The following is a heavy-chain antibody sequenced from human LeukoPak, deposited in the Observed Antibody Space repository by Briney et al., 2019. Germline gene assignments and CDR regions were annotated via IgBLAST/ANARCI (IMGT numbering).Heavy chain of an antibody. D-gene: IGHD3-16*02. J-gene: IGHJ4*02. V-gene: IGHV3-7*01. Sequence: GGSLRLSCAASGFIFSSYWMSWVRQARGKGLEWVANIKQDGSEKYYVDSVKGRFTISRDNAKNSLYLQMNSLRAEDTAVYYCARDYPYYYVWGSYPVYWGQGNLVTVSS. CDR1: GFIFSSYW. CDR2: IKQDGSEK. CDR3: ARDYPYYYVWGSYPVY.